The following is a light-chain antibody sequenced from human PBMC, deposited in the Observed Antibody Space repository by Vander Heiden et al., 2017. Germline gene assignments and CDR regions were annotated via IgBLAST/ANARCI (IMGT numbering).Light chain of an antibody. CDR3: QSYDSSLSGLV. J-gene: IGLJ2*01. Sequence: QSVLSQPPPVSGAPGQTVTISCTGNSSNIGAGYDVPWYQQLPGTAPKLLIYGNSNRPSGVPDRFSGSKSGTSASLAITGLQAEDEADYYCQSYDSSLSGLVFGGGTKLTVL. CDR2: GNS. V-gene: IGLV1-40*01. CDR1: SSNIGAGYD.